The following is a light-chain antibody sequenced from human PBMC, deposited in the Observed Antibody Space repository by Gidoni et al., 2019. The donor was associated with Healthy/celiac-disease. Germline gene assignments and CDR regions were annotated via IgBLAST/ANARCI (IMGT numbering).Light chain of an antibody. J-gene: IGLJ3*02. CDR2: EDN. Sequence: NFMLTQPPSVSESPGKTVTISSTGSSGSIASNYVQWYQQRPGSAPTTVIYEDNQRPSGVPDRFSGSIDSSSNSASLTISGLKTEDEADYYCQSYDSSNHWVFGGGTKLTVL. V-gene: IGLV6-57*02. CDR3: QSYDSSNHWV. CDR1: SGSIASNY.